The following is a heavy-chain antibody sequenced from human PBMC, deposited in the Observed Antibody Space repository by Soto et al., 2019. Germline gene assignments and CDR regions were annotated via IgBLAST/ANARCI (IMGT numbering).Heavy chain of an antibody. J-gene: IGHJ6*02. V-gene: IGHV3-13*01. CDR3: ARGGGLLTYYYGMDV. CDR2: IGTAGDT. CDR1: GFTFSSYD. D-gene: IGHD1-26*01. Sequence: GGSLRLSCAASGFTFSSYDMHWVRQATGKGLEWVSAIGTAGDTYYPGSVKGRLTISRENAKNSLYLQMNSLRAGDTAVYYCARGGGLLTYYYGMDVWGQGTTVTVSS.